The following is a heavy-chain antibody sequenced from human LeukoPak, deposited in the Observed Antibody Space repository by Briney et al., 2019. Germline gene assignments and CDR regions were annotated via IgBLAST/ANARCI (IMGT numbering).Heavy chain of an antibody. V-gene: IGHV1-24*01. CDR1: GYTLTELS. J-gene: IGHJ4*02. Sequence: GASVKVSCKVSGYTLTELSMHWVRQAPGKGLEWMGGFDPEDGETIYAQKFQGRVTMTEDTSTDTAYMELSSLRSEDTAVYYCTYSSSWLHRGMFDYWGQGTLVTVSS. CDR3: TYSSSWLHRGMFDY. CDR2: FDPEDGET. D-gene: IGHD6-13*01.